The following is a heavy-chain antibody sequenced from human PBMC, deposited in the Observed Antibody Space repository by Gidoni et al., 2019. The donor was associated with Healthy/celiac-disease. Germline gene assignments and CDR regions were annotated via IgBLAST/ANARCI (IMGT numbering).Heavy chain of an antibody. CDR2: IYYSGST. Sequence: QVQLQESGPGLVKPSETLSLTCTVSGGSISSYYWSWIRQPPGKGLEWIGYIYYSGSTNYNPSLKSRVTISVDTSKNQFSLKLSSVTAADTAVYYCARAEPLMYDSSGSGAFDIWGQGTMVTVSS. J-gene: IGHJ3*02. CDR3: ARAEPLMYDSSGSGAFDI. D-gene: IGHD3-22*01. CDR1: GGSISSYY. V-gene: IGHV4-59*01.